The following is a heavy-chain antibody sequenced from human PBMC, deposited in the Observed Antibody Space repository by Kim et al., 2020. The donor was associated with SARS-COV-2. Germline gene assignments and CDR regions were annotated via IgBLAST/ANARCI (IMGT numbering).Heavy chain of an antibody. J-gene: IGHJ5*02. CDR3: AKDVLLDP. Sequence: YYADTGKGRFTISRDNSKHTLYQQMNSLRAEDTAVYYCAKDVLLDPWGQGTLVTVSS. V-gene: IGHV3-23*01. D-gene: IGHD2-15*01.